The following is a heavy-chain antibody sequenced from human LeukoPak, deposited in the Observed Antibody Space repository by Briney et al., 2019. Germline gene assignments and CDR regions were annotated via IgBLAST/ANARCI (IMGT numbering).Heavy chain of an antibody. D-gene: IGHD6-19*01. V-gene: IGHV3-23*01. Sequence: GGSLRLSCAASGFTFSSYAMSWVRQAPGKGLEWVSAISGSGGSTYYADSVKGRFTISRDNSKNTLYLQMNSLRAEDTAVYYCARSRSGWYSFDYWGQGTLVTVSS. J-gene: IGHJ4*02. CDR2: ISGSGGST. CDR3: ARSRSGWYSFDY. CDR1: GFTFSSYA.